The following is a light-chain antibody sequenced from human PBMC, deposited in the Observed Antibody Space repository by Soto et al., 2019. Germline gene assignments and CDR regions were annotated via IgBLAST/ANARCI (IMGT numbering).Light chain of an antibody. Sequence: QSVLTQPPSASGTPGQRVTISCSGSSSNIGSNTVNWYQQLPGTAPKLLIYSNNQRPSGVPDRFSGSTSGTSASLAISGLQSADEADYYCAAWDDSLNGWVFGGGTKLTVL. J-gene: IGLJ3*02. CDR1: SSNIGSNT. CDR2: SNN. CDR3: AAWDDSLNGWV. V-gene: IGLV1-44*01.